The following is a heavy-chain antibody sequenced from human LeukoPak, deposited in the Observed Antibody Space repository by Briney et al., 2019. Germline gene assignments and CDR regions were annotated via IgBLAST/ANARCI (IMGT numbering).Heavy chain of an antibody. J-gene: IGHJ1*01. CDR3: AKDSPRISVTGVEYFDH. CDR2: ISRSGDRT. D-gene: IGHD4-11*01. Sequence: PGGSLRLSCAASGFTFSSYAMHWVRQAPGKGLEGVVAISRSGDRTYLVDSVRGRFTISRDNSKHTFYLQMSSLGVDDTAVYYCAKDSPRISVTGVEYFDHWGQGTLVTVSS. V-gene: IGHV3-23*01. CDR1: GFTFSSYA.